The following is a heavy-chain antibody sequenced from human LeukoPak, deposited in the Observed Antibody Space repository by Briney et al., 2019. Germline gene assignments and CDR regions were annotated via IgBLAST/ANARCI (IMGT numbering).Heavy chain of an antibody. D-gene: IGHD3-22*01. CDR2: INNDGSRT. J-gene: IGHJ6*02. V-gene: IGHV3-74*01. CDR3: TRDKKYYYDSNGMDV. CDR1: GFTFGTYW. Sequence: PGGSLRLSCAASGFTFGTYWMHWVRQVPGKGLVWVSRINNDGSRTTHADSVKGRFTISRDNAKNTVYLQMNSLRAEDTAVYFCTRDKKYYYDSNGMDVWGQGTTVTVTS.